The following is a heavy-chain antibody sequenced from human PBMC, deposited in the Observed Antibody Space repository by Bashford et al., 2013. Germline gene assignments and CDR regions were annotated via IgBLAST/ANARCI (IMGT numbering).Heavy chain of an antibody. Sequence: VRQAPGKGLEWVSSISSSSSYIYYADSVKGRFTISRDNAKNSLYLQMNSLRAEDTAVYYCAGSYPKLGIDYYYYGMDVWGQGTTVTVSS. D-gene: IGHD7-27*01. V-gene: IGHV3-21*01. CDR3: AGSYPKLGIDYYYYGMDV. CDR2: ISSSSSYI. J-gene: IGHJ6*02.